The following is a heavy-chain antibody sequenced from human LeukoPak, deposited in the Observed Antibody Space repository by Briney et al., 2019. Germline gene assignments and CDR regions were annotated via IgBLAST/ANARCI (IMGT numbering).Heavy chain of an antibody. CDR1: GYRFTDFY. Sequence: GASVKVSCKPSGYRFTDFYIHWVRQAPGQGLEYMGRINTHNGGTVYVKKLQGRLSMTTDTSIGAAYMELQSLRSDDTAVYYCARDHDYEGLKGNYWGRGTMVTVTS. J-gene: IGHJ1*01. CDR2: INTHNGGT. CDR3: ARDHDYEGLKGNY. D-gene: IGHD3-10*01. V-gene: IGHV1-2*06.